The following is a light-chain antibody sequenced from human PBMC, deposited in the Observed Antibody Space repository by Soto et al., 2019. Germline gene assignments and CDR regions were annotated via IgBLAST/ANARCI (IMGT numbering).Light chain of an antibody. CDR2: GVT. CDR3: CSYVDTDTWV. CDR1: GGDIGAYNY. J-gene: IGLJ3*02. V-gene: IGLV2-14*01. Sequence: QSVLTQPASVSGSLGQSITLSCTGSGGDIGAYNYVSWYQQHPGKAPKLIVYGVTHRPSGVSSRFSASKSAYTASLTISALQAEDEADYYCCSYVDTDTWVFGGGTKLTVL.